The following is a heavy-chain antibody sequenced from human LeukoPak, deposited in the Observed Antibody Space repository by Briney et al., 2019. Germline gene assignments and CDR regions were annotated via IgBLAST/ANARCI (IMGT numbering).Heavy chain of an antibody. J-gene: IGHJ6*02. D-gene: IGHD6-19*01. Sequence: QAGGSLRLSCAASGFTFSSYGMHWVRQAPGKVLGWVGGISYEGSNKYYAQSVKGRLTISRDNSKTTLYLQTNSLRAEDTAVYYCAKRIEVAHKYSKDVWGQGTTVTVSS. CDR2: ISYEGSNK. V-gene: IGHV3-30*18. CDR1: GFTFSSYG. CDR3: AKRIEVAHKYSKDV.